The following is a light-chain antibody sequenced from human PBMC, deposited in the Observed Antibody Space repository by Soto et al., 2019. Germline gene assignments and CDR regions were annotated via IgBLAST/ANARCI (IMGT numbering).Light chain of an antibody. Sequence: QAVVTQPPSVSATPGQKVTISCSGGSSNIGNNYVSWYQQLPGTAPKLLIYETNKRPSGIPDRFSGSKSGTSATLGITGLQTGDEADYYCGTWDSSLSAVFGGGTKLTVL. CDR2: ETN. J-gene: IGLJ3*02. CDR1: SSNIGNNY. CDR3: GTWDSSLSAV. V-gene: IGLV1-51*02.